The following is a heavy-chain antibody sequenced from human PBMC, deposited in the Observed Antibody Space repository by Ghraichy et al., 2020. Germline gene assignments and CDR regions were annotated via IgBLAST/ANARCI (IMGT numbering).Heavy chain of an antibody. CDR3: ARAMVPIDS. D-gene: IGHD6-13*01. J-gene: IGHJ4*02. CDR1: GFRFSSYW. Sequence: GGSLRLSCAASGFRFSSYWMSWVRQAPGKGLEWVANIKQDGSEIYYVDSVKGRFTISRDNAKNSLYLQMNSLRVEDTAVYYCARAMVPIDSWGQGTPVTVSS. CDR2: IKQDGSEI. V-gene: IGHV3-7*01.